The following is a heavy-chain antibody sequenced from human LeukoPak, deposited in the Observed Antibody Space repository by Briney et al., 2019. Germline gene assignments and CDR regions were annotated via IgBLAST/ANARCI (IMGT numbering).Heavy chain of an antibody. Sequence: PETLSLTCTVSGGSISGSAYYWGWIRQPPGKGLEWIGNIDYSGRSYYSPSLKSRITISVDTSKNQLSLKLTSVTAADTAVYYCATNEGPWGQGTLVTVSS. CDR1: GGSISGSAYY. CDR3: ATNEGP. V-gene: IGHV4-39*01. J-gene: IGHJ5*02. CDR2: IDYSGRS. D-gene: IGHD1-1*01.